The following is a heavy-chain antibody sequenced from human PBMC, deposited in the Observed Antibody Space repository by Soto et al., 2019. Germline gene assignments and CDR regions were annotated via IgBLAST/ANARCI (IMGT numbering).Heavy chain of an antibody. CDR1: GDSMNNYY. J-gene: IGHJ5*02. D-gene: IGHD4-17*01. CDR2: IDYSGST. CDR3: ARGTTTVERGWFDP. V-gene: IGHV4-59*01. Sequence: QVQLQESGPGLVKPSETLSLTCTVSGDSMNNYYWNWIRQPPGKGLEWIGYIDYSGSTKYNPSLKRRVPISVDTSNKQFSLKLSSVTATDTAVYYCARGTTTVERGWFDPWGQGTLVTVSS.